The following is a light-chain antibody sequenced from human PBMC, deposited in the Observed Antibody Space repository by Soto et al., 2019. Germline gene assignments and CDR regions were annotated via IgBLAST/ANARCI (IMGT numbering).Light chain of an antibody. Sequence: QSVLTQPPSVSAAPGQKVTISCSGSSSNIGNNYVSWYQQLPGTAPKLLIYDTKKRPSGIPDRFSGSKSGTSATLGITGLQTGDEAEYYCGTWDSSLSAVVFGGGTKLTVL. CDR1: SSNIGNNY. V-gene: IGLV1-51*01. CDR3: GTWDSSLSAVV. CDR2: DTK. J-gene: IGLJ2*01.